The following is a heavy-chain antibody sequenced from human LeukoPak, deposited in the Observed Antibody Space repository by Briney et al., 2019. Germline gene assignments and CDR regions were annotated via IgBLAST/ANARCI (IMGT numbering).Heavy chain of an antibody. V-gene: IGHV3-7*01. CDR2: IKQDGSEK. Sequence: PGGSLRLSCAASGFTFSSYVMHWVRQAPGKGLEWVANIKQDGSEKYYVDSVKGRFTISRDNAKNSLYLQMNSLRAEDTAVYYCARVHYYDASDYSTSNWFDPWGQGTLVTVSS. CDR1: GFTFSSYV. D-gene: IGHD3-22*01. J-gene: IGHJ5*02. CDR3: ARVHYYDASDYSTSNWFDP.